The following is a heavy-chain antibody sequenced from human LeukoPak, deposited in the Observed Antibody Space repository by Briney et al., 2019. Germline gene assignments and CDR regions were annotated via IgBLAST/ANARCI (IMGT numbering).Heavy chain of an antibody. CDR3: ATNYYDSSGYYHFHH. V-gene: IGHV1-2*04. J-gene: IGHJ1*01. CDR1: VYTFTGYY. D-gene: IGHD3-22*01. Sequence: ASVKVSCKASVYTFTGYYMYWVRQAPGQGLEWMGWINPNSGGTNYAQKFQGWVTMTRDTSISTAYMELSRLRSDDTAVYYCATNYYDSSGYYHFHHWGQGTLVTVSS. CDR2: INPNSGGT.